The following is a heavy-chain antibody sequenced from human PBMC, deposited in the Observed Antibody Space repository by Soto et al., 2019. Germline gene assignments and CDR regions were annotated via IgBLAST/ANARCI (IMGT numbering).Heavy chain of an antibody. Sequence: SETLSLTCTVSGGSISSGGYYWSWIRQHPGKGLEWIGYIYYSGSTYYNPSLKSRVTISLERSKNQFSLKLTSVTAADTAVYYCTSDYTLRSYRFDYWGRGILVTVSS. CDR2: IYYSGST. J-gene: IGHJ4*02. D-gene: IGHD3-10*01. V-gene: IGHV4-30-4*08. CDR3: TSDYTLRSYRFDY. CDR1: GGSISSGGYY.